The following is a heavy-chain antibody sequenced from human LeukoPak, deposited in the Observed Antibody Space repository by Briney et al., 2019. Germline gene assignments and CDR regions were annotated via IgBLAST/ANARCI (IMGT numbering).Heavy chain of an antibody. CDR3: ARGVLGRRGRDRLHNDY. CDR2: INHSGST. D-gene: IGHD2-8*01. CDR1: GECFSGFY. J-gene: IGHJ4*02. V-gene: IGHV4-34*01. Sequence: SETLSLTCAVYGECFSGFYWSWIRQPPGKGLEWIGEINHSGSTNYNPSLKSRVTISVDTSKNQFSLKLNSVTAADTAVYYCARGVLGRRGRDRLHNDYWGQGSLVTVSS.